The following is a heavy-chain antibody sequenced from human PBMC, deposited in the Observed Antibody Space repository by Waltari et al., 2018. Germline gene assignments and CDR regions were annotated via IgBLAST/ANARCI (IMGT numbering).Heavy chain of an antibody. CDR2: IYHSGST. J-gene: IGHJ3*02. V-gene: IGHV4-38-2*02. CDR3: ARDSRYYYDSSGYREDAFDI. CDR1: GYSISSGYY. Sequence: QVQLQESGPGLVKPSETLSLTCAVSGYSISSGYYWGWIWQPPGKGLEWIGSIYHSGSTYYNPSLKSRVTISVDTSKNQFSLKLSSVTAADTAVYYCARDSRYYYDSSGYREDAFDIWGQGTMVTVSS. D-gene: IGHD3-22*01.